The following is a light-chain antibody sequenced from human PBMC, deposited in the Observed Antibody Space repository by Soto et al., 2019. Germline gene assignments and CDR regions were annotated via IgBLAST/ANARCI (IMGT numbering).Light chain of an antibody. V-gene: IGLV2-14*01. CDR1: SSDVGGYNY. J-gene: IGLJ3*02. CDR3: TSYTTISTLA. Sequence: QSALTQPASVSGSPGQSITISCTGTSSDVGGYNYVSWYQQHPGKVPKLMIYEVSYRPSGVSNRFSGPKSGNTASLTISGLQAEDEADYYCTSYTTISTLAFGGGTKLTVL. CDR2: EVS.